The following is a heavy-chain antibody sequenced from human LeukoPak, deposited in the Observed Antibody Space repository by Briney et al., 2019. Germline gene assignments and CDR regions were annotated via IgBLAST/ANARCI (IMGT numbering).Heavy chain of an antibody. V-gene: IGHV4-34*01. CDR2: INDSGST. Sequence: SETLSLTCAVSGVSFSGHYWSWLRQPPGEGLEWVGEINDSGSTKYNPSLKSRVTISAHTSKNQFSLKLSSVTAADTAVYYCAKNNWFDPWGQGTLVTVSS. CDR3: AKNNWFDP. J-gene: IGHJ5*02. CDR1: GVSFSGHY.